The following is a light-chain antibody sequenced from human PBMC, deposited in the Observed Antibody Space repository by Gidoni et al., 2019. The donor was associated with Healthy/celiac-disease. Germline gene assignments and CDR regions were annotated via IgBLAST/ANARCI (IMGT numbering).Light chain of an antibody. Sequence: QPVLTQPPSVPGAPGQRVAISCTGSSSNIAAGYDVHWYQQLPGTAPKLLIYGNSNRPSGVPDRFSGSKSSTSASLAITGLQAEDEADYYCQSYDSSLSAVFGGGTKLTVL. J-gene: IGLJ2*01. V-gene: IGLV1-40*01. CDR1: SSNIAAGYD. CDR2: GNS. CDR3: QSYDSSLSAV.